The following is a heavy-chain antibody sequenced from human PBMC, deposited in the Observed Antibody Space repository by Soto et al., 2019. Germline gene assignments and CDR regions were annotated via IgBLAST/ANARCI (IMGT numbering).Heavy chain of an antibody. Sequence: EVQLVESGGGLVQPGGSLRLSCAASGFTFRSYSMNWVRQAPGKGLEWLSYLSGPTTTIYYADSVKGRFTISRDNARNSLYLQMSTLRAEDSAVYYCVGSRLLEWLSFDYWGPGTLVTVAS. CDR1: GFTFRSYS. V-gene: IGHV3-48*01. CDR2: LSGPTTTI. CDR3: VGSRLLEWLSFDY. D-gene: IGHD3-3*01. J-gene: IGHJ4*02.